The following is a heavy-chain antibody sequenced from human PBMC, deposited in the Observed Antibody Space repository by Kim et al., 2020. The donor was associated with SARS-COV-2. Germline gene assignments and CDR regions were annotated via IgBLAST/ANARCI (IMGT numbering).Heavy chain of an antibody. Sequence: ASVKVSCKASGYTFTSYGISWVRQAPGQGLEWMGWISAYNGNTNYAQKLQGRVTMTTDTSTSTAYMELRSLRSDDTAVYYCARDLGAGDSVVVPAAIPAFDIWGQGTMVTVSS. V-gene: IGHV1-18*04. J-gene: IGHJ3*02. CDR1: GYTFTSYG. D-gene: IGHD2-2*02. CDR3: ARDLGAGDSVVVPAAIPAFDI. CDR2: ISAYNGNT.